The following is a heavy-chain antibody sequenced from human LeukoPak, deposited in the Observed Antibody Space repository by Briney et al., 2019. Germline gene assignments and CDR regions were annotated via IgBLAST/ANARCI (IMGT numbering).Heavy chain of an antibody. CDR2: ISWDGGST. D-gene: IGHD6-19*01. V-gene: IGHV3-43D*03. CDR3: AKDKTEWLATHYYYYMDV. CDR1: GFTFDDYA. Sequence: GGSLRLSCAASGFTFDDYAMHWVRQAPGKSLEWVSLISWDGGSTYYADSVKGRFTISRDNSKNSLYLQMNSLRAEDTALYYCAKDKTEWLATHYYYYMDVWGKGTTVTVSS. J-gene: IGHJ6*03.